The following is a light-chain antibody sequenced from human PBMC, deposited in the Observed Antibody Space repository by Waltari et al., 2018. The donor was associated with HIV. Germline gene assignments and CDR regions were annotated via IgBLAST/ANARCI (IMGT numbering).Light chain of an antibody. CDR1: SSNIGSNS. V-gene: IGLV1-44*01. CDR3: AAWDDSLKGYV. J-gene: IGLJ1*01. CDR2: NNN. Sequence: QSVLTQPPSESGTPGQRVTISCSGSSSNIGSNSVNWYQQLLGTAPKVLMFNNNQRPSGVPDRFSGSKSGTSASLAISGLQSDDEADYYCAAWDDSLKGYVFGTGTGVTIL.